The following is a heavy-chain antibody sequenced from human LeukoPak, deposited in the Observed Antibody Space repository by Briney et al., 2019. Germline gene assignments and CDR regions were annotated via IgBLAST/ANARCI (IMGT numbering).Heavy chain of an antibody. CDR3: AKGQGYNYGDSIDY. V-gene: IGHV3-23*01. CDR1: GFTFSSYA. D-gene: IGHD5-18*01. CDR2: INGGGSS. Sequence: GGSLRLSCAASGFTFSSYAMSWVRQAPGKGLEWVSVINGGGSSYYADSVKGRFTVSRDNSKNTLYLQMNSLRDEDTAVYYCAKGQGYNYGDSIDYWGQGTLVTVSS. J-gene: IGHJ4*02.